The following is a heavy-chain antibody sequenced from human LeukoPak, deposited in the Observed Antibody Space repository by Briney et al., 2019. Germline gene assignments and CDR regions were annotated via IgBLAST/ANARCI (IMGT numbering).Heavy chain of an antibody. D-gene: IGHD2-15*01. CDR3: AGGPGVYCSGGSCWVY. Sequence: ASAKVSCKASGYTFTGYYMHWVRQAPGQGLEWMGWINPNSDGTNYAQKFQGRVTMTRDTSISTAYMELSRLRSDDTAVYYCAGGPGVYCSGGSCWVYWGQGTLVTVSS. V-gene: IGHV1-2*02. CDR1: GYTFTGYY. CDR2: INPNSDGT. J-gene: IGHJ4*02.